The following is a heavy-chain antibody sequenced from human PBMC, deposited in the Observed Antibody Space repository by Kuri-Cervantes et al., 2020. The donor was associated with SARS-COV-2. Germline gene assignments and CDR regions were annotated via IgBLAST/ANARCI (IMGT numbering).Heavy chain of an antibody. J-gene: IGHJ6*03. D-gene: IGHD5-18*01. CDR1: GFLFSASA. CDR2: VRGKANNYAT. V-gene: IGHV3-73*01. Sequence: GGSLRLSCEVSGFLFSASAIHWVRQGSGKGLEWVGRVRGKANNYATAYAASVKGRFTISRDDSKNMAYLQMNSLKTEDTAVYYCAREGLVTAYYYYMDVWGKGTTVTVSS. CDR3: AREGLVTAYYYYMDV.